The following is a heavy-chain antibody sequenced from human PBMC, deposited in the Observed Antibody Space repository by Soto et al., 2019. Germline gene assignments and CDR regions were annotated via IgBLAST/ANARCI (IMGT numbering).Heavy chain of an antibody. V-gene: IGHV5-51*01. D-gene: IGHD3-10*01. CDR1: GYSFTSYW. CDR3: ARGGYYYGSGSYEYYYYGMDV. CDR2: IYPGDSDT. Sequence: ASLKISCKGSGYSFTSYWIGWVRQMPGKGLEWMGIIYPGDSDTRYSPSFQGQVTISADKSISTAYLQWSSLKASDTAMYYCARGGYYYGSGSYEYYYYGMDVWGQGTTVTVSS. J-gene: IGHJ6*02.